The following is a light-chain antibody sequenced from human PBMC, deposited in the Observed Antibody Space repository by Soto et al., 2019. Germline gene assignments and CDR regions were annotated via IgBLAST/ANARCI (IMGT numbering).Light chain of an antibody. CDR3: SSYTTRSTHVV. Sequence: QSALTQPASVSGSPGQSITISCTGTSSDVGAYDYVSWFQQHPGKAPKLIIYEVSYRPSGVSSRVSGSKSGNRASLTISGLQAEDEADYYCSSYTTRSTHVVFGGGTKLTVL. V-gene: IGLV2-14*01. CDR2: EVS. J-gene: IGLJ2*01. CDR1: SSDVGAYDY.